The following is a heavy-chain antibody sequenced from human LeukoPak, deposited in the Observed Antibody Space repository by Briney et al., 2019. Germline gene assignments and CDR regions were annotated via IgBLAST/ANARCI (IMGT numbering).Heavy chain of an antibody. CDR2: ISYDGSNK. J-gene: IGHJ3*02. D-gene: IGHD3-22*01. Sequence: QTGGSLRLSCAASGFTFSSYGMNWVRQAPGKGLEWVAVISYDGSNKYYADSVKGRFTISRDNSKNTLYLQMNSLRAEDTAVYYCAKDGSSGYYPYAFDIWGQGTKVTVSS. CDR3: AKDGSSGYYPYAFDI. V-gene: IGHV3-30*18. CDR1: GFTFSSYG.